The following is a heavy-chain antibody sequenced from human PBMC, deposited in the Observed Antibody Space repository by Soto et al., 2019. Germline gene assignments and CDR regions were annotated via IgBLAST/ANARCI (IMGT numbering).Heavy chain of an antibody. CDR1: GGTFSSYA. Sequence: VKVSCKASGGTFSSYAISWVRHAPGQGLEWMGGIIPIFGTANYAQKFQGRVTITADESTSTAYMELSSLRSEDTAVYYCARDGMGVTTSNWFDPWGQGTLVTVSS. J-gene: IGHJ5*02. D-gene: IGHD4-17*01. CDR3: ARDGMGVTTSNWFDP. CDR2: IIPIFGTA. V-gene: IGHV1-69*13.